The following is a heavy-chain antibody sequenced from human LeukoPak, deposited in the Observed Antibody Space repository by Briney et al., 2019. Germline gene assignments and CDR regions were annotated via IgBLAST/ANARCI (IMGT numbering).Heavy chain of an antibody. D-gene: IGHD5-24*01. V-gene: IGHV3-23*01. J-gene: IGHJ5*02. CDR3: AKGGLRGGYSYAS. CDR1: GFTFSSSA. Sequence: GGSLRLSCAASGFTFSSSAMSWVRQAPGKGLEWVAAISDTGRPSYCADSVNGRFTISRDNSKNTLSLQMNSLRAADTAVYYCAKGGLRGGYSYASWGQGTLITVSS. CDR2: ISDTGRPS.